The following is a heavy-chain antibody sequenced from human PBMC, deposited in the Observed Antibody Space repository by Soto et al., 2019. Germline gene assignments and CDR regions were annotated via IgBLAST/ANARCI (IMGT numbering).Heavy chain of an antibody. CDR1: GYTFTGYY. J-gene: IGHJ4*02. V-gene: IGHV1-2*02. CDR2: INPHNGDT. CDR3: AKGGGDSAGYYTYCFDH. D-gene: IGHD3-22*01. Sequence: GASVKVSCKASGYTFTGYYIHWVRQDPGQGLEWRAWINPHNGDTNSAQKFQGRVTMTRDTSVRTAHMELNGLTSDDTAVYFCAKGGGDSAGYYTYCFDHWGQGTLVTVSS.